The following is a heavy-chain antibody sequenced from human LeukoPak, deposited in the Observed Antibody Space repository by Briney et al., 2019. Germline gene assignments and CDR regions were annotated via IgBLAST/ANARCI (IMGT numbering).Heavy chain of an antibody. J-gene: IGHJ4*02. V-gene: IGHV1-2*02. D-gene: IGHD3-22*01. Sequence: ASVKVSCKASGYTFTGYYMHWVRQAPGQGLEWMGWINPNSGGTNYAQKFQGRVTMTRDTSISTAYMELSRLRSDDTAVYYCARDTGYDSSGYRDYRGQGTLVTVSS. CDR2: INPNSGGT. CDR1: GYTFTGYY. CDR3: ARDTGYDSSGYRDY.